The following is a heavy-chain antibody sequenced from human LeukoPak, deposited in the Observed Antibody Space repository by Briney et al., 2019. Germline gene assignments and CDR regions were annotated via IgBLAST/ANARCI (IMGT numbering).Heavy chain of an antibody. CDR1: GFTFSKFW. V-gene: IGHV3-21*01. Sequence: PGGSLRLSCAASGFTFSKFWMTWVRQAPGKGLEWVSSISSSSSYIYYADSVKGRFTISRDNAKNSLYLQMNSLRAEDTAVYYCARVGTAMVRLYYFDYWGQGTLVTVSS. CDR3: ARVGTAMVRLYYFDY. J-gene: IGHJ4*02. D-gene: IGHD5-18*01. CDR2: ISSSSSYI.